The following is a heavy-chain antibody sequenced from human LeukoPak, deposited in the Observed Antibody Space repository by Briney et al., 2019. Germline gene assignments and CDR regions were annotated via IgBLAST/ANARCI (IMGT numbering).Heavy chain of an antibody. CDR1: GGSFSGYY. J-gene: IGHJ3*02. CDR2: INHSGST. Sequence: SETLSLTCAVYGGSFSGYYWSWIRQPPGKGLEWIGEINHSGSTNYNPSLKSRVTISVDTSKNQFSLKLSSVTAADAAVYYCAREDRGVVVITTLDAFDIWGQGTMVTVSS. V-gene: IGHV4-34*01. CDR3: AREDRGVVVITTLDAFDI. D-gene: IGHD3-22*01.